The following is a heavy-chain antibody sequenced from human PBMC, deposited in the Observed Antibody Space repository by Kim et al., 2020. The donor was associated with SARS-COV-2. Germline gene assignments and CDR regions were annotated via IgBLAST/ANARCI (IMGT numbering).Heavy chain of an antibody. CDR3: ARDTGLRYFDWLQDWYFDL. D-gene: IGHD3-9*01. CDR2: ISSSSSYT. CDR1: GFTFSDYY. J-gene: IGHJ2*01. Sequence: GGSLRLSCAASGFTFSDYYMSWIRQAPGKGLEWVSYISSSSSYTNYADSVKGRFTISRDNAKNSLYLQMNSLRAEDTAVYYWARDTGLRYFDWLQDWYFDLWGRGTLVTVSS. V-gene: IGHV3-11*06.